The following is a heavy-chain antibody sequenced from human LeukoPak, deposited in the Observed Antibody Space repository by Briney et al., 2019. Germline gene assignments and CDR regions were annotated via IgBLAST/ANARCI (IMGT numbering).Heavy chain of an antibody. D-gene: IGHD3-10*01. CDR3: ARDSLSYYGSGSYYAFDY. J-gene: IGHJ4*02. Sequence: GGSLRLSCAASGFTFSSYAMTWVRQAPGKGLEWVSSISSSSSYIYYADSVKGRFTISRDNAKNSLYLQMNSLRAEDTAVYYCARDSLSYYGSGSYYAFDYWGQGTLVTVSS. CDR2: ISSSSSYI. V-gene: IGHV3-21*01. CDR1: GFTFSSYA.